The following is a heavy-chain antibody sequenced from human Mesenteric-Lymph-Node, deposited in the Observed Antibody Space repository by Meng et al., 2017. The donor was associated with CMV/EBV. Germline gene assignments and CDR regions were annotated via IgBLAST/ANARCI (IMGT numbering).Heavy chain of an antibody. CDR2: IYSGDNT. CDR3: AREIGGKYRYDY. CDR1: GFTVSSNY. D-gene: IGHD1-26*01. Sequence: LTGAASGFTVSSNYMSWVRQPPGKGLEWVSVIYSGDNTYYADSVKGRFSISRDNSRNTLYLQMNSLGAEDTAVYYCAREIGGKYRYDYWGQGTLVTVSS. V-gene: IGHV3-53*01. J-gene: IGHJ4*02.